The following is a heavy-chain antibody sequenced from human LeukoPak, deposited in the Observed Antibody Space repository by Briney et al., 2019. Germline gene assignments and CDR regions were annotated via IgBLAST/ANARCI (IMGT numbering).Heavy chain of an antibody. D-gene: IGHD1-26*01. V-gene: IGHV1-46*01. Sequence: ASVKVSCEASGYTFTSDYMNWVRQAPGQGLEWMGIVHSSGGVIKYAQEFQDRLTVTRDTSTSTIYMGLSSLRSEDTAVYYCAGSSHQRNWFDPWGQGTLVIVSS. CDR2: VHSSGGVI. CDR3: AGSSHQRNWFDP. J-gene: IGHJ5*02. CDR1: GYTFTSDY.